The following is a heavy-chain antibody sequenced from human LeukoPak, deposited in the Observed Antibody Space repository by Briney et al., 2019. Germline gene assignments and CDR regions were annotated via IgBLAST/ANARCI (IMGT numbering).Heavy chain of an antibody. V-gene: IGHV1-69*13. Sequence: SVKVSCKASGGTFSSYAISWVRQAPGQGLEWMGGIIPIFGTANYAQKFQGRVTITADESTSTAYMELSSLRSEDTAVYYCEAYYSSGWYFFDYWGQGTLVTVSS. CDR2: IIPIFGTA. CDR1: GGTFSSYA. D-gene: IGHD6-19*01. J-gene: IGHJ4*02. CDR3: EAYYSSGWYFFDY.